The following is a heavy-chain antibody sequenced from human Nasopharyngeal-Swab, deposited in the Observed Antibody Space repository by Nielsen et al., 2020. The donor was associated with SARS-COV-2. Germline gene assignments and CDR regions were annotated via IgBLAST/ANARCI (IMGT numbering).Heavy chain of an antibody. V-gene: IGHV4-34*01. CDR2: INHSGST. D-gene: IGHD1-26*01. CDR3: ARGIRPGPRATRGRYFDY. Sequence: WIRQPPGKGLEWIGEINHSGSTNYNPSPKSRVTISVDTSKNQFSLKLSSVTAADTAVYYCARGIRPGPRATRGRYFDYWGQGTLVTVSS. J-gene: IGHJ4*02.